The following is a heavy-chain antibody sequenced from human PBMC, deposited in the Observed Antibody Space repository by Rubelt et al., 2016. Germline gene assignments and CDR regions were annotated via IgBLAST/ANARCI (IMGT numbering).Heavy chain of an antibody. V-gene: IGHV3-53*04. Sequence: EVQLVESGGGLVHPGGSLRLSCAASGLTVSSNYMSWIRQAPGKGLEWGSSIYSTGSTYYVDSVKGRCTMSRDKSQKTRYLQMSSLGAEATALYYCAMTTVNYYYHGMDVWGQGTTVTVSS. D-gene: IGHD4-17*01. CDR1: GLTVSSNY. J-gene: IGHJ6*02. CDR2: IYSTGST. CDR3: AMTTVNYYYHGMDV.